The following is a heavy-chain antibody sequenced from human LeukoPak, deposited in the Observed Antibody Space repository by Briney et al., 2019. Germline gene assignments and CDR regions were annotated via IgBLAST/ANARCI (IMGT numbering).Heavy chain of an antibody. CDR2: IYYSGST. CDR1: GGSISSSSYY. CDR3: ARHSSWYSRGVDY. D-gene: IGHD6-13*01. V-gene: IGHV4-39*01. J-gene: IGHJ4*02. Sequence: PSETLSLTCTVFGGSISSSSYYWGWIRQPPGKGLEWIGSIYYSGSTYYNPSLKSRVTISVDTSKNQFSLKLSSVTAADTAVYYCARHSSWYSRGVDYWGQGTLVTVSS.